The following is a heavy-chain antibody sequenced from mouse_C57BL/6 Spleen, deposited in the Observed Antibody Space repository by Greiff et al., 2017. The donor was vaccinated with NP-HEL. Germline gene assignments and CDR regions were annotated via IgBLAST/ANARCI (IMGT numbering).Heavy chain of an antibody. CDR1: GFTFSSYA. V-gene: IGHV5-9-1*02. J-gene: IGHJ4*01. Sequence: EVQVVESGEGLVKPGGSLKLSCAASGFTFSSYAMSWVRQTPEKRLEWVAYISSGGDYIYYADTVKGRFTISRDNARNTLYLQMSSLKSEDTAMYYCTRDEGYGSSYGTMDYWGQGTSVTVSS. CDR3: TRDEGYGSSYGTMDY. CDR2: ISSGGDYI. D-gene: IGHD1-1*01.